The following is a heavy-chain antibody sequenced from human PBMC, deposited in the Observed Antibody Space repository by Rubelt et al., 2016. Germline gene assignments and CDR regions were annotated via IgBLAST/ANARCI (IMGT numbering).Heavy chain of an antibody. CDR3: ARRASRGYFFDY. J-gene: IGHJ4*02. CDR1: GGSFSGYY. V-gene: IGHV4-34*11. CDR2: IYYSGST. Sequence: QVQLQQWGAGLLKPSGTLSLTCAVYGGSFSGYYWSWIRQPPGKGLEWIGYIYYSGSTNYNPSLKSRVTISVDTSKNQFSLKLSSVTAADTAVYYCARRASRGYFFDYWGQGTLVTVSS.